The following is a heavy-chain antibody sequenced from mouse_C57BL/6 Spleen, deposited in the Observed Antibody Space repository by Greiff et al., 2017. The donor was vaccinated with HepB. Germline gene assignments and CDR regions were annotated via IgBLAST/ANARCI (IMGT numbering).Heavy chain of an antibody. CDR2: IHPNSGST. CDR1: GYTFPSFW. V-gene: IGHV1-64*01. J-gene: IGHJ3*01. CDR3: ARDCGNSPWFAY. D-gene: IGHD1-1*01. Sequence: QVQLQQPGAELVKPGASVKSSCQAFGYTFPSFWMHWVKQRPGQGLEWSGMIHPNSGSTNYNEKFKSKATLTVDKSSSTAYMQLSSLTSEDSAVYYCARDCGNSPWFAYWGQGTLVTVSA.